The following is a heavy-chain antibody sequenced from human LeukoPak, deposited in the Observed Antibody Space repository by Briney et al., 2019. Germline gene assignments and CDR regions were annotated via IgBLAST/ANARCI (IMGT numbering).Heavy chain of an antibody. Sequence: SETLSLTCTVYGASISDYYWNWIRQPPGKGLEWIGNTYYSGRANYSPSLKSRVTISVDTSKNQVSLRLSSVTAADTAVYYCARGQKYRSGYTVIELGSGYFDYWGQGTLVTVSS. V-gene: IGHV4-59*01. D-gene: IGHD5-18*01. CDR1: GASISDYY. CDR3: ARGQKYRSGYTVIELGSGYFDY. CDR2: TYYSGRA. J-gene: IGHJ4*02.